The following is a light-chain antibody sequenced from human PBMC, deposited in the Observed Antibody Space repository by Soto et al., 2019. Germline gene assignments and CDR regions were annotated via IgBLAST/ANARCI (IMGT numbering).Light chain of an antibody. Sequence: EIVLTQSPGTLSLSPGERATLSCRASQNVTSRYLAWYQQKPGQAPRLLIFGAFSRATGIPDRFSGSGSGREFTITISRLEPEGFAVYYCQHYGTSHTFGQGTKLE. CDR1: QNVTSRY. CDR2: GAF. CDR3: QHYGTSHT. V-gene: IGKV3-20*01. J-gene: IGKJ2*01.